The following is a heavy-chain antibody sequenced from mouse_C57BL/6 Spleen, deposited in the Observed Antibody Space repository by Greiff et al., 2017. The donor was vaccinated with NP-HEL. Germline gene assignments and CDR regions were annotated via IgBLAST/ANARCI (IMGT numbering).Heavy chain of an antibody. CDR2: IRSKSSNYAT. CDR3: VRDGDYAAWFAY. CDR1: GFTFNTYA. Sequence: DVHLVESGGGLVQPKGSLKLSCAASGFTFNTYAMHWVRQAPGKGLEWVARIRSKSSNYATYYADSVKDRFTISRDDSQSMLYLQMNNLKTEDTAMYYCVRDGDYAAWFAYWGQGTLVTVSA. J-gene: IGHJ3*01. D-gene: IGHD2-4*01. V-gene: IGHV10-3*01.